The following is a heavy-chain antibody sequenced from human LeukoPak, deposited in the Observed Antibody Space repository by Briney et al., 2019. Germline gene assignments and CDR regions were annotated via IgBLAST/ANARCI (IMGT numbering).Heavy chain of an antibody. J-gene: IGHJ4*02. CDR1: GGTFSSYA. CDR2: IIPIFGTA. V-gene: IGHV1-69*01. D-gene: IGHD6-13*01. Sequence: SVKVSCKASGGTFSSYAISWVRQAPGQGREWMGGIIPIFGTANYAQKFQGRVTITADESTSTAYMELSSLRSEDTAVYYCAREAAAGTGFDYWGQGTLVTVSS. CDR3: AREAAAGTGFDY.